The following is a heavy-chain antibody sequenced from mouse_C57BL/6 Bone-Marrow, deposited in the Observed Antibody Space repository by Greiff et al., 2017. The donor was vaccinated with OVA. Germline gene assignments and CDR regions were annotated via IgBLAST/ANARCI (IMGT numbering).Heavy chain of an antibody. D-gene: IGHD4-1*01. V-gene: IGHV14-4*01. CDR3: TTWDSYAMDY. Sequence: EVQVVESGAELVRPGASVKLSCTASGFNIKDDYMHWVKQRPEQGLEWIGWIDPENGDTEYASKFQGKATITADTSSNTAYLQLSSLTSEDTAVYYCTTWDSYAMDYWGQGTSVTVSS. CDR2: IDPENGDT. CDR1: GFNIKDDY. J-gene: IGHJ4*01.